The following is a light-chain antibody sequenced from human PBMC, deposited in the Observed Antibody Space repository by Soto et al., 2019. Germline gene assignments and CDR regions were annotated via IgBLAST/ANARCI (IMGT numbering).Light chain of an antibody. CDR3: QQHDKLPHT. CDR1: QDISNY. J-gene: IGKJ4*01. V-gene: IGKV1-33*01. Sequence: DIQMTQSPSSLSASVGDRVTITCQASQDISNYLNWYQQKPGKAPKLLIYDASNLETGVPSRFSGSGSGTDFTFTISSLQHAEIAPYYCQQHDKLPHTVGAGHKV. CDR2: DAS.